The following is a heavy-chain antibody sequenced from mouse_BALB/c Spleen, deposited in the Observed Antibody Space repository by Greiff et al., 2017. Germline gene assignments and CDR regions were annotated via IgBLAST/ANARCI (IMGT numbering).Heavy chain of an antibody. V-gene: IGHV14-3*02. Sequence: EVMLVESGAELVKPGASVKLSCTASGFNIKDTYMHWVKQRPEQGLEWIGRIDPANGNTKYDPKFQGKATITADTSSNTAYLQLSSLTSEDTAVYYCARWGLLRDYYAMDYWGQGTSVTVSS. D-gene: IGHD1-1*01. CDR1: GFNIKDTY. CDR2: IDPANGNT. J-gene: IGHJ4*01. CDR3: ARWGLLRDYYAMDY.